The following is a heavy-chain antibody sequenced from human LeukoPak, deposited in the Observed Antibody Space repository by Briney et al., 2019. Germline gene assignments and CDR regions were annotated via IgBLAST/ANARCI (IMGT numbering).Heavy chain of an antibody. J-gene: IGHJ4*02. CDR3: ARHSYYGSGSYPF. CDR2: IYHSGST. V-gene: IGHV4-4*02. CDR1: GGSISSSNW. D-gene: IGHD3-10*01. Sequence: SETLSLTCAVSGGSISSSNWWSWVRQPPGKGLEWIGEIYHSGSTNYNPSLKSRVTISVDTSKNQFSLKLSSVTAADTAVYYCARHSYYGSGSYPFWGQGTLVTVSS.